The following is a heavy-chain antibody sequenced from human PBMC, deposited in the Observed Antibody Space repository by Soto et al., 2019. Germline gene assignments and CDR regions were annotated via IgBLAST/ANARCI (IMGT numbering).Heavy chain of an antibody. J-gene: IGHJ4*02. D-gene: IGHD4-17*01. CDR3: ASGDAWEALLAH. Sequence: QVQLQESGPGLVKPSETLSLTCTVSGASINSGGYYWGWIRQLPGKGLEWIGYIYFSGSTYYIPSLESRVTISLDTSQNQFSLKLSSVTAADTAMYFCASGDAWEALLAHWGQGILVTVSS. CDR1: GASINSGGYY. CDR2: IYFSGST. V-gene: IGHV4-31*03.